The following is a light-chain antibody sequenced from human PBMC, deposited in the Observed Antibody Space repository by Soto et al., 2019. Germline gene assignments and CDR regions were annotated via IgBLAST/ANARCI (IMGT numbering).Light chain of an antibody. CDR2: GAS. J-gene: IGKJ4*01. CDR3: QQYNSWPLT. CDR1: QSVSSN. Sequence: EIVMTQPPATLSVSPGEGATLSCRASQSVSSNLAWYQQKPGQAPRLLIYGASTRATGIPARFSGSGSGTEFTLTISSLQSEDFAVYYCQQYNSWPLTFGGGSEVDI. V-gene: IGKV3-15*01.